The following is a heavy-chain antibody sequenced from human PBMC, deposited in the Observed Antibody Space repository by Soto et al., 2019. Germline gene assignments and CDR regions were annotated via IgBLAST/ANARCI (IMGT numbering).Heavy chain of an antibody. D-gene: IGHD3-22*01. J-gene: IGHJ6*02. V-gene: IGHV3-72*01. CDR3: ARASSELLAVRYLYYGLDV. CDR1: GFASSAHN. CDR2: SRDKGNRYTT. Sequence: EVKLVESGGGLVQPGGSLRLSCVASGFASSAHNMDWVRQAPGKGLEWVGRSRDKGNRYTTEYAASVKGRFTISRGDSENSVFLQMNSLKGEDTAVYYCARASSELLAVRYLYYGLDVWGQGTRVAVSS.